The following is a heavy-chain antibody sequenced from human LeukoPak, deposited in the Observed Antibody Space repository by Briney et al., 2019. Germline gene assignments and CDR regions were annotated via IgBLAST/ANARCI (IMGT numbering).Heavy chain of an antibody. V-gene: IGHV3-7*01. CDR1: GFTSRYYW. J-gene: IGHJ5*02. Sequence: GGSLRLSCAASGFTSRYYWMGWVRQAPGMGLEWVANLKQDGTVKYYADSVEGRFTISRDNAKNSLYLQMDSLTADDTAFYYCVRTEGFDPWGQGTLVTVSS. CDR2: LKQDGTVK. CDR3: VRTEGFDP.